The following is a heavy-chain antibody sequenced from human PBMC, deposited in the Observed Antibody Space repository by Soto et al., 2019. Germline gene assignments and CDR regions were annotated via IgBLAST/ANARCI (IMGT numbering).Heavy chain of an antibody. J-gene: IGHJ3*02. CDR3: ARVWGGASAI. Sequence: AETLSLTCNVSGGSISSGTYYWGWIRQPPGKGLEWIGSIYYSGSTYYNPSLKSRVTISVDTSKNQFSLKLSSVTGADTAVYYCARVWGGASAIWGQGTMVTVSS. CDR1: GGSISSGTYY. D-gene: IGHD3-10*01. V-gene: IGHV4-39*07. CDR2: IYYSGST.